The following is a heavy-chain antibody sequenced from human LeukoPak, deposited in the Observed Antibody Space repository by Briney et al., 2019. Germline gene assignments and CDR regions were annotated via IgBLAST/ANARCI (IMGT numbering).Heavy chain of an antibody. CDR1: GYSVTSYW. D-gene: IGHD3-22*01. V-gene: IGHV5-51*03. CDR3: ARRSYYDSSGYAD. Sequence: PGESLKISCKGSGYSVTSYWIGWVRQMPGKGLEWRGIIYPGDSDTRYSPSFQGQVTISADKSISTAYLQWSSLKASDTAMYYCARRSYYDSSGYADWGQGTLVTVSS. CDR2: IYPGDSDT. J-gene: IGHJ4*02.